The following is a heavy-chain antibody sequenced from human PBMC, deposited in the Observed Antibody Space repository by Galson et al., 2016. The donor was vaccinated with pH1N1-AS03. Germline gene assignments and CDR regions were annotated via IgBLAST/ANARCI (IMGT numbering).Heavy chain of an antibody. Sequence: SETLSLTCNVSGGSISGFYWSWIRQPAGKGLEWLGRIYASGSRNYNPSLKGRITLSVDPSKNQFSLKLSSVTAADTAVSYCARRHCSTISCQWGFDHWGQGTLVTVSS. D-gene: IGHD2-2*01. V-gene: IGHV4-4*07. CDR2: IYASGSR. CDR1: GGSISGFY. CDR3: ARRHCSTISCQWGFDH. J-gene: IGHJ4*02.